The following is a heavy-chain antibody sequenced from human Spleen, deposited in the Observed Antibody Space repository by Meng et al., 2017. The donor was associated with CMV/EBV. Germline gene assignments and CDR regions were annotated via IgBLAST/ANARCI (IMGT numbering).Heavy chain of an antibody. CDR3: ARDFRRSSSARGTYYGMDV. J-gene: IGHJ6*02. D-gene: IGHD6-6*01. Sequence: GWIRQPPGKGLEWIGSIYYSGSTYYNPSLKSRVTISVDTSKNQFSLRLSSVTAADTAVYYCARDFRRSSSARGTYYGMDVWGQGTTVTVSS. V-gene: IGHV4-39*07. CDR2: IYYSGST.